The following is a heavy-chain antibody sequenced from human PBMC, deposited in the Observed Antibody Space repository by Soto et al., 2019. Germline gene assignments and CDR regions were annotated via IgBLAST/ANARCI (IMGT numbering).Heavy chain of an antibody. V-gene: IGHV1-69*06. CDR3: ARGYYYPHGFSTLAY. Sequence: SVKVSCKASGGTFSSYAISWVRQAPGQGLEWMGGIIPIFGTANYAQKFQGRVTITADKSTSTAYIELSSLRSEDTAVYYCARGYYYPHGFSTLAYWGQGTLVTV. CDR2: IIPIFGTA. D-gene: IGHD3-22*01. CDR1: GGTFSSYA. J-gene: IGHJ4*02.